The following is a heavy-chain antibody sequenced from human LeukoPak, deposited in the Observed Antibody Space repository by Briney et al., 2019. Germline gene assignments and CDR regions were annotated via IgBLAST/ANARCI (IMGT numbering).Heavy chain of an antibody. V-gene: IGHV4-4*09. CDR3: ARGVLKLGYCSGGSCYSLIDAFDI. CDR1: GGSISSYY. Sequence: SETLSLTCTVSGGSISSYYWSWIRQPPGKGLEWIGYIYTSGSTNYNPSLKSQVTISVDTSKNQFSLKLSSVTAADTAVYYCARGVLKLGYCSGGSCYSLIDAFDIWGQGTMVTVSS. J-gene: IGHJ3*02. CDR2: IYTSGST. D-gene: IGHD2-15*01.